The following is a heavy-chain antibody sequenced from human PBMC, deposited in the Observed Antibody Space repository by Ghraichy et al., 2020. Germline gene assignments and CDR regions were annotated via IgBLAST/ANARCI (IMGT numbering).Heavy chain of an antibody. CDR2: ISYDGSNK. CDR3: AKDRAWEPAHSAVYYGMDV. J-gene: IGHJ6*02. CDR1: GFTFSSYG. V-gene: IGHV3-30*18. D-gene: IGHD1-26*01. Sequence: GGSLRLSCAASGFTFSSYGMHWVRQAPGKGLEWVAVISYDGSNKYYADSVKGRFTISRDNSKNTLYLQMNSLRAEDTAVYYCAKDRAWEPAHSAVYYGMDVWGQGTTVTVSS.